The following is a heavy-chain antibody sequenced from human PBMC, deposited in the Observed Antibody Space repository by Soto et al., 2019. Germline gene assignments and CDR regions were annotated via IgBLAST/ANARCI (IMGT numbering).Heavy chain of an antibody. CDR1: GFTFSNAW. CDR2: IKSKTDGGTT. V-gene: IGHV3-15*01. Sequence: GGSLRLSCAASGFTFSNAWMSWVRQAPGKGLEWVGRIKSKTDGGTTDYAAPVKGRFTISRDDSKNTLYLQMNSLKTEDTAVYYCTTDRDDSSGYYYIVDYWGQGTLVTVS. D-gene: IGHD3-22*01. CDR3: TTDRDDSSGYYYIVDY. J-gene: IGHJ4*02.